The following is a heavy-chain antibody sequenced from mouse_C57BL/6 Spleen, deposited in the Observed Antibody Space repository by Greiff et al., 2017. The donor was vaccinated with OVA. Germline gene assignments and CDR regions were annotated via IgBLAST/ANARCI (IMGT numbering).Heavy chain of an antibody. CDR1: GYTFTSYW. V-gene: IGHV1-50*01. Sequence: QVQLQQPGAELVKPGASVKLSCKASGYTFTSYWMQWVKQRPGQGLEWIGEIDPSDSYTTYNQKFKGKATVTVDTSSSTAYMQLSRPTSEDAAVEYCARPPYDYDVGDYWGQGTSVTVSS. D-gene: IGHD2-4*01. J-gene: IGHJ4*01. CDR3: ARPPYDYDVGDY. CDR2: IDPSDSYT.